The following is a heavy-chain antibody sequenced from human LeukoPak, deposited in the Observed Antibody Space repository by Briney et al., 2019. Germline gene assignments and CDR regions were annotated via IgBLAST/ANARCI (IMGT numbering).Heavy chain of an antibody. CDR3: ARGHYGDFDY. J-gene: IGHJ4*02. CDR2: ISGSGGST. V-gene: IGHV3-23*01. D-gene: IGHD4-17*01. Sequence: GGSLRLSCAATGFTSVNYAMSWVRQAPGKGLEWVSAISGSGGSTYYADSVKGRFTISRDNAKNSLYLQMNSLTAEDTAVYYCARGHYGDFDYWGQGTLVTVSS. CDR1: GFTSVNYA.